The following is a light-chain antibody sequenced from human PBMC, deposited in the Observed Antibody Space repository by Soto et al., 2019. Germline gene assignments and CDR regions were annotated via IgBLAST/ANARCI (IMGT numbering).Light chain of an antibody. CDR3: QQRSNWPPV. CDR1: QSVSSY. CDR2: DAS. V-gene: IGKV3-11*01. J-gene: IGKJ3*01. Sequence: EIVLTQSPATLSLSPGERATLSCSASQSVSSYLAWYQQKPCQSPRLLIYDASNRATGIPARFSGSGSGTDFTLNISSLESEDFAVYYCQQRSNWPPVFSAGTPVDI.